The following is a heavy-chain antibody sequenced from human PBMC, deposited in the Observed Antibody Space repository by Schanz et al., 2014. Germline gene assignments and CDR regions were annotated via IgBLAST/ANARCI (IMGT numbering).Heavy chain of an antibody. CDR1: GYTFISYG. CDR3: VRVPARDVSFDL. V-gene: IGHV1-18*01. D-gene: IGHD3-16*01. CDR2: IIPDHGHT. Sequence: QVQLVQSGAEVRKPGASVKVSCKASGYTFISYGFSWVRQAPGQGLEWLGWIIPDHGHTTYSQKTRDRVIFTTDTTANTAYMELRSLRADDTAHYYCVRVPARDVSFDLWGRGTLVTVSS. J-gene: IGHJ2*01.